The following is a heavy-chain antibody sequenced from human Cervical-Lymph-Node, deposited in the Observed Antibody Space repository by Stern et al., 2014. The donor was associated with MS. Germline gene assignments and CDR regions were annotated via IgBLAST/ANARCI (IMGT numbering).Heavy chain of an antibody. J-gene: IGHJ4*02. V-gene: IGHV1-3*04. CDR1: GYTFIDYP. Sequence: QVQLVQSGAELKKPGASTRVSCKTSGYTFIDYPIHWVRQAPGQGLEWVGWINTGNVDTRYSPKLQGRITITRDTSASTAYMELRSLRSEDTATYYCSSNAFDYWGQGTLVTVSS. CDR2: INTGNVDT. CDR3: SSNAFDY.